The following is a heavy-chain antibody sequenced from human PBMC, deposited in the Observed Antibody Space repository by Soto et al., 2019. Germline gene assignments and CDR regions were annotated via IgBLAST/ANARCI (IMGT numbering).Heavy chain of an antibody. CDR1: GYTFTSYG. CDR3: ARGRYGDY. V-gene: IGHV1-18*01. Sequence: QVHLVQSGAEVKKPGASVKVSCKASGYTFTSYGITWVRQAPGQGLEWMGWISAHNGNTDYAQKLQGRVIVTRDTSTSTAYMELRRLISDAKAVYYCARGRYGDYWGQGALVTVSS. D-gene: IGHD1-1*01. J-gene: IGHJ4*02. CDR2: ISAHNGNT.